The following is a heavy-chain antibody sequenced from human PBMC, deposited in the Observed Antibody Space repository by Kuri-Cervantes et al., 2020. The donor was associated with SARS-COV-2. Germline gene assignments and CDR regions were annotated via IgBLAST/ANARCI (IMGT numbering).Heavy chain of an antibody. V-gene: IGHV4-39*07. CDR1: GGSISSSSYY. Sequence: ESLKISCTVSGGSISSSSYYLGWIRQPPGKGLEWIGSIYYSGSTYYNPSLKSRVTISVDTSKNQSSLKLSSVTAADTAVYYCARELGVPAATYFDYWGQGTLVTVSS. CDR3: ARELGVPAATYFDY. D-gene: IGHD2-2*01. CDR2: IYYSGST. J-gene: IGHJ4*02.